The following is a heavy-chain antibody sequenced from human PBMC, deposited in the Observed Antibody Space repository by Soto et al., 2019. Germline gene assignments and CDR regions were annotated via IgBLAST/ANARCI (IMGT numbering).Heavy chain of an antibody. J-gene: IGHJ4*02. CDR2: IYYSGST. CDR3: ARLVRVAYVNY. D-gene: IGHD6-13*01. Sequence: SETLSLTCTVSGGTISSYYWSWIRQPPGKGLEWIGYIYYSGSTNYNPSLKSRVTISVDTSKNQFSLKLSSVTAADTAVYYCARLVRVAYVNYWGQGTLVTVSS. CDR1: GGTISSYY. V-gene: IGHV4-59*08.